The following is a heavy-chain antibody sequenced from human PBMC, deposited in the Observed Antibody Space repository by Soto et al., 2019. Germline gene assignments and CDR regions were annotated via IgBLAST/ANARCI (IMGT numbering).Heavy chain of an antibody. J-gene: IGHJ4*02. CDR2: ISHDGNNT. D-gene: IGHD2-15*01. CDR3: ARDIYSRQDY. CDR1: GFTFSSYA. Sequence: QVHLVESGGGMVQSGRTLRLSCAASGFTFSSYAMHWVRQAPGKGLEWVAVISHDGNNTYYADSVKGRFTISRDNSKDTLNMQMNSRSPEDTAVYHCARDIYSRQDYWGQGTLVTVSS. V-gene: IGHV3-30-3*01.